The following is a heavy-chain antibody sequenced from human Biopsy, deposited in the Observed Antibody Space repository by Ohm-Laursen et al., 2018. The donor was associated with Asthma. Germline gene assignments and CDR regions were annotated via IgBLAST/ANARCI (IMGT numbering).Heavy chain of an antibody. V-gene: IGHV7-4-1*02. Sequence: SVKVSCKASGYNFIRHSLSWVRQAPGQGPEWMGWIHTNTGNPIYAHGFTGRYVFSMDTSVSTAYLQISRLKSEDTAVYYCARVQRDFSTGYFTFDNWGQGTLVTVSS. D-gene: IGHD3/OR15-3a*01. J-gene: IGHJ4*02. CDR3: ARVQRDFSTGYFTFDN. CDR2: IHTNTGNP. CDR1: GYNFIRHS.